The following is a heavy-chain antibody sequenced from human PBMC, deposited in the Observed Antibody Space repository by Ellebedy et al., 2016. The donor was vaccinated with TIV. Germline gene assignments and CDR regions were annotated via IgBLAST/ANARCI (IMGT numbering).Heavy chain of an antibody. Sequence: GESLKISXAASGFTFSSFGMHWVRKVPGKGLQWVALIWFDGSNTYYADSVKGRFTISRDNSKNTLYLQMNSLRAEDTAVYYCARDPSSTAAAGRCDYWGQGTLVTVSS. J-gene: IGHJ4*02. CDR2: IWFDGSNT. V-gene: IGHV3-33*01. D-gene: IGHD6-13*01. CDR1: GFTFSSFG. CDR3: ARDPSSTAAAGRCDY.